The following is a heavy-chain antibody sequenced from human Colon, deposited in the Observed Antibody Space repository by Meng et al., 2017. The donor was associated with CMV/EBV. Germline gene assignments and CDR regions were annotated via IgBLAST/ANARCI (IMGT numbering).Heavy chain of an antibody. Sequence: ESLKISCTVFGVSIRTHFYNWIRQAPGKRPEWIAYMYYTGKTNSNPSLKSRVSVSMDTSKNQLSLRLDSVTATDTAVYYCAREDYGVGSFDYWGQGMLVTVSS. J-gene: IGHJ4*02. CDR2: MYYTGKT. CDR3: AREDYGVGSFDY. CDR1: GVSIRTHF. D-gene: IGHD4/OR15-4a*01. V-gene: IGHV4-59*11.